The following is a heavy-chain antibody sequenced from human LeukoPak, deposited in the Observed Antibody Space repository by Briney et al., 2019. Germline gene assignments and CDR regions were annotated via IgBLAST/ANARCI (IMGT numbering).Heavy chain of an antibody. CDR1: GFTFGNYA. Sequence: PGGSLRLSCAASGFTFGNYAMGWVRQAPGKGLEWVTAISDTGGSTYYADSVQGRFTIPKDKSRNTLYLQMNSLRAEDAAVYFCATGSAGIRPYYFDYWGQGALVTVSS. V-gene: IGHV3-23*01. D-gene: IGHD2-15*01. CDR2: ISDTGGST. CDR3: ATGSAGIRPYYFDY. J-gene: IGHJ4*02.